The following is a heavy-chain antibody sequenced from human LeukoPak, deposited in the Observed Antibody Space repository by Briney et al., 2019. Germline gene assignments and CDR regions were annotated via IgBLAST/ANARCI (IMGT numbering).Heavy chain of an antibody. CDR2: ISDIGSI. Sequence: PSETLSLTCTVSGGSISSYYWSWIRQPPGKGLEWIAYISDIGSINYNPSLKSRVTISLDTSKNQFSLKLSSVTAADTAVYYCAREAFSLGYCSGGSCATSYYFDYWGQGTLVTVSS. D-gene: IGHD2-15*01. CDR3: AREAFSLGYCSGGSCATSYYFDY. V-gene: IGHV4-59*01. J-gene: IGHJ4*02. CDR1: GGSISSYY.